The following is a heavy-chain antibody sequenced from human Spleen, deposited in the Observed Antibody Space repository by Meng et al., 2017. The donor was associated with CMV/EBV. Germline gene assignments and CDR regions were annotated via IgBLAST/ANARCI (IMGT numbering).Heavy chain of an antibody. CDR2: ISDTSSYK. CDR1: GLTFSSYG. V-gene: IGHV3-21*01. J-gene: IGHJ4*02. Sequence: GGSLRLSCAASGLTFSSYGMNWVRQAPGKGLEWVSSISDTSSYKYYADSVKGRFTISRDNAKNSLYLQMNSLRAEDTAVYYCARGATIFGVVNWGFDYWGQGTLVTVSS. CDR3: ARGATIFGVVNWGFDY. D-gene: IGHD3-3*01.